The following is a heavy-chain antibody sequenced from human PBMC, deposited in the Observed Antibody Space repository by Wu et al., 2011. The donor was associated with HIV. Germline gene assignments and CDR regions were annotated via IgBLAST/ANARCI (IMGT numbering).Heavy chain of an antibody. CDR1: GGTLSSYA. V-gene: IGHV1-69*15. J-gene: IGHJ6*03. CDR2: IIPIFGTT. Sequence: QVQLVQSGAEVEKPGSSVKVSCKASGGTLSSYAISWVRQAPGQGLEWMGRIIPIFGTTNYAQKFQGRVTITADESTSTAYMELSSLRFEDTAAYYCARAIGTTSPYYYHYMDVWGKGTTVTVSS. D-gene: IGHD1-1*01. CDR3: ARAIGTTSPYYYHYMDV.